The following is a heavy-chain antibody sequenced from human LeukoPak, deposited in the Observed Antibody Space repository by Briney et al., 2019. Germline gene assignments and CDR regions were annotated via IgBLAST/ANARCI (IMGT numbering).Heavy chain of an antibody. D-gene: IGHD3-10*01. CDR1: GYTFTSYG. V-gene: IGHV1-18*01. CDR3: ARGEWFGELVIPWFDP. CDR2: ISAYNGNT. Sequence: SVKVSCKASGYTFTSYGISWVRQAPGQGHEWMGWISAYNGNTNYAQKLQGRVTMNTDTSTSTAYMELRSLRSDDTAVYYCARGEWFGELVIPWFDPWGQGTLVTVSS. J-gene: IGHJ5*02.